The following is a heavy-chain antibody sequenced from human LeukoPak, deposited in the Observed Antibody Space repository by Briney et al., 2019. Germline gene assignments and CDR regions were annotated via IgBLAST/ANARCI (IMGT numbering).Heavy chain of an antibody. CDR1: GFIFSNYG. V-gene: IGHV3-23*01. Sequence: GGSLRLSCAASGFIFSNYGMSWVPQAPGKGLEWVSSIRGNSGTTYYADSVKGRFSIFRDNYKNMVFLQMNSLRVEDTAVYYCAKGHGDADGYYYFDSWGQGTLVTVS. CDR2: IRGNSGTT. J-gene: IGHJ4*02. D-gene: IGHD3-22*01. CDR3: AKGHGDADGYYYFDS.